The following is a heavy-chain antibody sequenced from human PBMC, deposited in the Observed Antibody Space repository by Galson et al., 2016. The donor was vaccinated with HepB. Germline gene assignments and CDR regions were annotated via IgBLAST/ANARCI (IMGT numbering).Heavy chain of an antibody. J-gene: IGHJ4*02. CDR2: IYSGGNT. Sequence: LRLSCAASEFTVSNNYMSWVRQAPGKGLEWVSLIYSGGNTRYADSVKGRFTISRDNSTNTVYLQMNSLRAEDTAVYYCSTLNPASPYFDYWGQGTLVTVSS. V-gene: IGHV3-53*01. CDR1: EFTVSNNY. CDR3: STLNPASPYFDY.